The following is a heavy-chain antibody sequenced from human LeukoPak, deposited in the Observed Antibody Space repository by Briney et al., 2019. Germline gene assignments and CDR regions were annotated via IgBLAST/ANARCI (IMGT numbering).Heavy chain of an antibody. D-gene: IGHD3/OR15-3a*01. CDR2: INHSGRT. V-gene: IGHV4-34*01. CDR1: GGSFSGYY. CDR3: ARQPGSALFILP. Sequence: WETLSLTCAVYGGSFSGYYWSWIRQPRGKGLGWGGEINHSGRTNHNPSLKTRVPISVDTSKTQFSLKLSSVTAADTAVYYCARQPGSALFILPGGQGTLVTVSS. J-gene: IGHJ4*02.